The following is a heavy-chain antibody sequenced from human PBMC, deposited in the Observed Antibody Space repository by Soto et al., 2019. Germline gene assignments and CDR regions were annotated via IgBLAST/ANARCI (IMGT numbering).Heavy chain of an antibody. CDR3: ARDVRYYDSSGFYPYY. CDR2: INPGGGST. CDR1: GYTFTSYY. Sequence: ASVKVSCKASGYTFTSYYMHWVRQAPGQGLEWMGIINPGGGSTSYAQKFQGRVTMTRDTSTSTVYMELSSLRSEDTAVYYCARDVRYYDSSGFYPYYWGQGTLVTVSS. V-gene: IGHV1-46*01. J-gene: IGHJ4*02. D-gene: IGHD3-22*01.